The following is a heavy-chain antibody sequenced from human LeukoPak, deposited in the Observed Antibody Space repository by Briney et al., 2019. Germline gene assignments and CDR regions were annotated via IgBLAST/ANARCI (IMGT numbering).Heavy chain of an antibody. J-gene: IGHJ5*02. Sequence: GASVKVSCKASGYTFTCYYMHWVRQAPGQGLEWMGWINPNSGGTNYAQKFQGRVTMTRDTSISTAYMGLSRLRSDDTAVYYCARARRFGIRGSGYYYRGLVEQHTSFDPWGQGTLVTVSS. D-gene: IGHD3-22*01. CDR3: ARARRFGIRGSGYYYRGLVEQHTSFDP. CDR2: INPNSGGT. CDR1: GYTFTCYY. V-gene: IGHV1-2*02.